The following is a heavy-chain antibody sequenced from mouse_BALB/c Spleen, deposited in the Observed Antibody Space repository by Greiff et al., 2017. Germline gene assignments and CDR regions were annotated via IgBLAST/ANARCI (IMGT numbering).Heavy chain of an antibody. V-gene: IGHV1-69*02. CDR1: GYTFTSYW. J-gene: IGHJ4*01. Sequence: VQLQQPGAELVRPGASVKLSCKASGYTFTSYWINWAKQRPGQGLEWIGNIYPSDSYTNYNQKFKDKATLTVDKSSSTAYMQLSSPTSEDSAVYYCTREVYYYGSSHYYAMDYWGQGTSVTVSS. CDR2: IYPSDSYT. D-gene: IGHD1-1*01. CDR3: TREVYYYGSSHYYAMDY.